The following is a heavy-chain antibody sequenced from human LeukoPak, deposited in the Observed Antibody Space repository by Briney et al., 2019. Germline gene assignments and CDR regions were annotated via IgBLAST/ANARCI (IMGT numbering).Heavy chain of an antibody. CDR1: GGSISSSFYY. CDR2: IYYSGST. V-gene: IGHV4-39*07. J-gene: IGHJ6*02. CDR3: AREIVPAAIRSYYYYHGMDV. D-gene: IGHD2-2*02. Sequence: SETLSLTCTVSGGSISSSFYYWGWIRQPPGKGLEWIGSIYYSGSTYYNPSLKSRVTISVDTSKNQFSLKLSSVTAADTAVYYCAREIVPAAIRSYYYYHGMDVWGQGTTVTVSS.